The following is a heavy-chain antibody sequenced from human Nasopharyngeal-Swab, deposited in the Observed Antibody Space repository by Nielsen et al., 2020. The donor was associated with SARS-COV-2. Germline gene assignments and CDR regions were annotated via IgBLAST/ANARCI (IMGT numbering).Heavy chain of an antibody. CDR2: ISNSGPST. J-gene: IGHJ5*01. D-gene: IGHD1-1*01. V-gene: IGHV3-11*03. CDR3: ATTRGLVPGGWFES. Sequence: WIRQPPGKGLEWVSYISNSGPSTNYADSVRGRFTISRDNAKNSLYLQMGSLRAEDTAVYYCATTRGLVPGGWFESWGQGTLVTVSS.